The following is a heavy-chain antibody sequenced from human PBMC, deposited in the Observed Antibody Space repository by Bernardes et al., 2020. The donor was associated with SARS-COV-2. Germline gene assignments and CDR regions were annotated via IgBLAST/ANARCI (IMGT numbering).Heavy chain of an antibody. V-gene: IGHV3-64D*08. Sequence: GGSLRLSCSASGFTFSRNAIHWVRQAPGKGLEYVSGINHNGVSTYYADSVKGRFTISRDNSKNTLYLQMSSLRPEDTAVYYCVKGGATYYDGGYYFDFWGQGTLVTVSA. D-gene: IGHD1-26*01. CDR3: VKGGATYYDGGYYFDF. CDR1: GFTFSRNA. CDR2: INHNGVST. J-gene: IGHJ4*02.